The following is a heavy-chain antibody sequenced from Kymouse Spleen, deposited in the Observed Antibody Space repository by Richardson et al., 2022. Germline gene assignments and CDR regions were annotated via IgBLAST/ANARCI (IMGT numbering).Heavy chain of an antibody. CDR3: AKDRITMVRGVKYYGMDV. V-gene: IGHV3-23*04. CDR2: ISGSGGST. D-gene: IGHD3-10*01. CDR1: GFTFSSYA. J-gene: IGHJ6*02. Sequence: EVQLVESGGGLVQPGGSLRLSCAASGFTFSSYAMSWVRQAPGKGLEWVSAISGSGGSTYYADSVKGRFTISRDNSKNTLYLQMNSLRAEDTAVYYCAKDRITMVRGVKYYGMDVWGQGTTVTVSS.